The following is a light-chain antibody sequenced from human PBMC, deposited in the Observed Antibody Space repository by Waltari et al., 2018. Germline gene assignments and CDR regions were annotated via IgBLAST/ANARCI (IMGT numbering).Light chain of an antibody. Sequence: EIVLTQSPGTLSLSPGERATLACRASQSVGKSLAWYQQKPGQAPRLLIYDASRRATGSPDRFSGSWSGTDFSLTISRLEPEDFAVYYCQHYVRLPATFGQGTKVEI. CDR2: DAS. CDR1: QSVGKS. V-gene: IGKV3-20*01. CDR3: QHYVRLPAT. J-gene: IGKJ1*01.